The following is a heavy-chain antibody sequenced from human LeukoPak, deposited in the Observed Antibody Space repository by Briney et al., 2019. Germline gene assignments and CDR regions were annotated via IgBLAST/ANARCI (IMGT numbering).Heavy chain of an antibody. J-gene: IGHJ4*02. D-gene: IGHD2-21*02. Sequence: GESLKISCKGSGYSSTSYWIGWVRQMPGKGLEWMGIIYPGDSDTRYSPSFQGQVTISADKSISTAYLQWSSLKASDTAMYYCARSIVVVTARSPSHFDYWGQGTLVTVSS. CDR1: GYSSTSYW. V-gene: IGHV5-51*01. CDR2: IYPGDSDT. CDR3: ARSIVVVTARSPSHFDY.